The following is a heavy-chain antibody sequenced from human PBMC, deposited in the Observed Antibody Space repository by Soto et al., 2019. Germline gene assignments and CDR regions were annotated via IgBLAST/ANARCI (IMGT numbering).Heavy chain of an antibody. V-gene: IGHV3-66*01. Sequence: GGSLRLSCAASGFTVSSNYMSWVRQAPGKGLEWVSVIYSGGSTYYADSVKGRFTISRDNSKNTLYLQMNSLRAEDTAVYYCARAFTNSKTKIWGAFDIWGQGTMVTVSS. CDR3: ARAFTNSKTKIWGAFDI. CDR2: IYSGGST. J-gene: IGHJ3*02. CDR1: GFTVSSNY. D-gene: IGHD3-16*01.